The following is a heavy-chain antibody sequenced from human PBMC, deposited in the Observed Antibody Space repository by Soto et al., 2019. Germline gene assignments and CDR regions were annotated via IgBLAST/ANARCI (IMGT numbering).Heavy chain of an antibody. CDR3: AKAHGSGYELAAFDP. CDR1: GFTFDDYA. CDR2: ISWNSGSI. Sequence: EVQLVESGGGLVQPGRSLRLSCAASGFTFDDYAMHWVRQAPGKGLEWVSGISWNSGSIGYADSVKGRFTISRDNAKHSLDLQMNSLRAEDTALYYCAKAHGSGYELAAFDPWGQGTLVTVSS. V-gene: IGHV3-9*01. J-gene: IGHJ5*02. D-gene: IGHD5-12*01.